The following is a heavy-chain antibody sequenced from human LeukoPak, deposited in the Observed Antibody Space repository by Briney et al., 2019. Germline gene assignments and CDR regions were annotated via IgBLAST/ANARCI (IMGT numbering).Heavy chain of an antibody. D-gene: IGHD6-6*01. V-gene: IGHV3-7*01. J-gene: IGHJ4*02. CDR2: IKQDGSEK. CDR3: ARGSSSSGFDY. Sequence: GGSLRFSCAASGFTFSSYWMSWVRQAPGKGLGWVANIKQDGSEKYYVDSVKGRFTISRDNAKNSLYLQMNSLRAEDTAVYYCARGSSSSGFDYWGQGTLVTVSS. CDR1: GFTFSSYW.